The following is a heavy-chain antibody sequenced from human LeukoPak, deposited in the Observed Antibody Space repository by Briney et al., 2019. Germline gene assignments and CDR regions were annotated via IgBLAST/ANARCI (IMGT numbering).Heavy chain of an antibody. J-gene: IGHJ6*03. D-gene: IGHD3-22*01. CDR3: ARDRMGEYYDSSGYSHYMDV. V-gene: IGHV1-69*13. Sequence: SVKVSCKASGYTFTSYGISWVRQAPGQGLEWMGGIIPIFGTANYAQKFQGRVTITADESTSTAYMELSSLRSEDTAVYYCARDRMGEYYDSSGYSHYMDVWGKGTTVTISS. CDR2: IIPIFGTA. CDR1: GYTFTSYG.